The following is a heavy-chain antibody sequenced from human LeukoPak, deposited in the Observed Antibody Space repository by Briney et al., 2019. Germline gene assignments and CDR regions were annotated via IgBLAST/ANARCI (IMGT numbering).Heavy chain of an antibody. Sequence: PGGSLRLSCAASGFTFSSYAMSWVRQAPGKELEWVSAISSSGGSTYYADSVKGRFTISRDDSKNTLYLQMNSLRAEDTAVYYCAKGGGASFFDYWGQGTLVTVSS. CDR1: GFTFSSYA. D-gene: IGHD1-26*01. CDR2: ISSSGGST. J-gene: IGHJ4*02. V-gene: IGHV3-23*01. CDR3: AKGGGASFFDY.